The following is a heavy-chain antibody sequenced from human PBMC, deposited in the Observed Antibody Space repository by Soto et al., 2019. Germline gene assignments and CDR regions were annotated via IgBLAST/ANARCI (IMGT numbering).Heavy chain of an antibody. CDR3: ARGRYYDFWSGPETFDI. Sequence: GGSLRLSCAASGFTFSSYDMHWVRQATGKGLEWVSAIGTAGDTYYPGSVKGRFTISRENAKNSLYLQMNSLRAGGTAVYYCARGRYYDFWSGPETFDIWGQGTMLTVSS. CDR2: IGTAGDT. CDR1: GFTFSSYD. D-gene: IGHD3-3*01. J-gene: IGHJ3*02. V-gene: IGHV3-13*01.